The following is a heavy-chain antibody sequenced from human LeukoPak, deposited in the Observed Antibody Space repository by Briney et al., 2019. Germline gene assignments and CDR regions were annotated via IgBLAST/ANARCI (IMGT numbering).Heavy chain of an antibody. CDR1: GYTFTSYG. CDR3: ARDGALGVYCSSTSCYNGLGGWFDP. D-gene: IGHD2-2*02. Sequence: GASVKVSCKASGYTFTSYGISWVRQAPGQGLEWMGWISAYNGNTNYAQKLQGRVTMTTDTPTSTAYMELRSLRSDDTAVYYCARDGALGVYCSSTSCYNGLGGWFDPWGQGTLVTVSS. J-gene: IGHJ5*02. CDR2: ISAYNGNT. V-gene: IGHV1-18*01.